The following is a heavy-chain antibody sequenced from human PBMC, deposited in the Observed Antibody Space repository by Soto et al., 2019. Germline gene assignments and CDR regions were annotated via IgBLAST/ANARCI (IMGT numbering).Heavy chain of an antibody. CDR3: ARDVGYSYGDVSIFDY. V-gene: IGHV3-21*01. CDR1: GFTFSSYT. J-gene: IGHJ4*02. CDR2: ISSSSSYI. Sequence: GGSLRLSCAASGFTFSSYTMNWVRQAPGKGLEWVSSISSSSSYIYYADSVKGRFTISRDNAKNSLYLQMNSLRAEDTDVYYCARDVGYSYGDVSIFDYWGQGTLVTVSS. D-gene: IGHD5-18*01.